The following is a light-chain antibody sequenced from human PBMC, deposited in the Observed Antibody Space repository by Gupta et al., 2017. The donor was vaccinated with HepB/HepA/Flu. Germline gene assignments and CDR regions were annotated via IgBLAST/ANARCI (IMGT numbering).Light chain of an antibody. V-gene: IGLV3-19*01. CDR1: SLRSYY. J-gene: IGLJ2*01. Sequence: SSELTQDPAVSVALGQTVRITCQGDSLRSYYASWYQQKPGHAPVLVIYGKNNRPSGIPDRFSGSSSGNTASLTITGAQAEDEADYYCNSRDSSGNPYVVFGGGTKLTVL. CDR3: NSRDSSGNPYVV. CDR2: GKN.